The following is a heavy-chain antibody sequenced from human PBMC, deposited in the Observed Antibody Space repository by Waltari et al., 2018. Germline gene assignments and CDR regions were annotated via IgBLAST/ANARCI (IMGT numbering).Heavy chain of an antibody. V-gene: IGHV4-34*02. CDR3: AGELVFAEVPAKTDWLAP. J-gene: IGHJ5*02. Sequence: QVQLQQWGAGLLKPSETLSLTCGVSGGSFSSYYWIWIRQPPGKGLEWIGEINPSGSTSYNPALKSRVSISIDMSKKQFSLKLNSVTAADTAMYYCAGELVFAEVPAKTDWLAPWGQGTQVTVSS. CDR2: INPSGST. D-gene: IGHD2-2*01. CDR1: GGSFSSYY.